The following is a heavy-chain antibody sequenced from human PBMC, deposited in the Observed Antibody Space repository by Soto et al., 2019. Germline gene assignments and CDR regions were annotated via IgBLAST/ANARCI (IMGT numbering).Heavy chain of an antibody. CDR1: GYTFTSYC. CDR2: ISGDNDRT. J-gene: IGHJ4*02. CDR3: ARDHNFVRDH. D-gene: IGHD1-1*01. V-gene: IGHV1-18*01. Sequence: AXVKVSCKASGYTFTSYCISWVRQAPGQGLEWMGWISGDNDRTNYPQKLQGRVTMTTDTSTSTAYMELRSLRSDDTAVYYCARDHNFVRDHWGQGTLVTVSS.